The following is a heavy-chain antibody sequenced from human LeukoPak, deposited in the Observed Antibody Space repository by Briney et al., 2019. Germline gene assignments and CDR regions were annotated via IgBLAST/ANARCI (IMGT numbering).Heavy chain of an antibody. J-gene: IGHJ4*02. CDR2: ISYSGST. CDR3: ARHDIIAVAFSY. CDR1: GGSISSISYY. V-gene: IGHV4-39*01. Sequence: PSQTLSLTCTVSGGSISSISYYWGWIRQPPGKGLGWIGTISYSGSTYYNPSLKSRVTISVDTSKTQFSLNLSSVTAADTAVYYCARHDIIAVAFSYWGQGTLVTVSS. D-gene: IGHD6-19*01.